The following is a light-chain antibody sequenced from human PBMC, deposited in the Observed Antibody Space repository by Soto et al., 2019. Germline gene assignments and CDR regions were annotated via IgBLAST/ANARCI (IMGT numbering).Light chain of an antibody. Sequence: DIQMTQSPSSLSASLGDRVFITCRASQSVSGFLNWYQQKPGKAPKLLIYAASSLQSGVPSRFSGSGYGTDFTLTISSVQPEDIATYYCQQSYHTPDTFGGGTKVEIK. CDR3: QQSYHTPDT. CDR2: AAS. CDR1: QSVSGF. V-gene: IGKV1-39*01. J-gene: IGKJ4*01.